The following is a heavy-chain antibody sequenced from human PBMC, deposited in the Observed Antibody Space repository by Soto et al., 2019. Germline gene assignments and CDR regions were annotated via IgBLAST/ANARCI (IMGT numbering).Heavy chain of an antibody. CDR2: ISAYNGNT. Sequence: GASVKVSCKASGYTFTGYYMHWVRQAPGQGLEWMGWISAYNGNTNYAQKLQGRVTMTTDTSTCTAYMELRSLRSDDTAVYYCASKTLYGDYLLALEDWGQGTLVTVSS. D-gene: IGHD4-17*01. CDR3: ASKTLYGDYLLALED. V-gene: IGHV1-18*04. J-gene: IGHJ4*02. CDR1: GYTFTGYY.